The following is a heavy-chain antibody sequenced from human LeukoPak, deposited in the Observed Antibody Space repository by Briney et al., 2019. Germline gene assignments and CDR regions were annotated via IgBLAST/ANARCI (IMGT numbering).Heavy chain of an antibody. V-gene: IGHV3-23*01. CDR1: GFTFSSYG. Sequence: PGGTLRLSCAASGFTFSSYGMSCVRQAPGKGLEWVSAISGRGGSTYYADSVKGRFTISRDNSKNTLYLQMNSLRAEDTAPYFCAKKTKGPYGSGSFNTDSWGQGTLVGVSS. J-gene: IGHJ4*02. D-gene: IGHD3-10*01. CDR2: ISGRGGST. CDR3: AKKTKGPYGSGSFNTDS.